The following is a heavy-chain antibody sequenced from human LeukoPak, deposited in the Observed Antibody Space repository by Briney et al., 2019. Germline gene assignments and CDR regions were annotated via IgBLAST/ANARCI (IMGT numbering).Heavy chain of an antibody. J-gene: IGHJ3*02. CDR1: GFTFSSYA. V-gene: IGHV3-30-3*01. D-gene: IGHD3-10*01. Sequence: GGSLRLSCAASGFTFSSYAMHWVRQAPGKGLEWVAVISYDGSNKYYADSVKGRFTISRDNSKNTLYLQMNSLRAEDTAVYYCARDRDYGSGSDDAFDIWGQGTMVTVSS. CDR3: ARDRDYGSGSDDAFDI. CDR2: ISYDGSNK.